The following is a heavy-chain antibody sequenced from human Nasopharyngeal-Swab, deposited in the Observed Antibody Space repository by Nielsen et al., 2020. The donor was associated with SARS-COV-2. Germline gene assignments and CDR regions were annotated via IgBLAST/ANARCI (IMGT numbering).Heavy chain of an antibody. CDR1: GFTFSSFG. V-gene: IGHV3-30*03. CDR3: AIMEWDYYYGMDV. J-gene: IGHJ6*02. CDR2: IAHDASNE. D-gene: IGHD3-3*01. Sequence: GESLKISCAASGFTFSSFGMHWVRQAPGKGLEWVAFIAHDASNEYYGDSVKGRFSISRDSSKNTLYPQMDSLRGEDTAVYYCAIMEWDYYYGMDVWGQGTTVTVSS.